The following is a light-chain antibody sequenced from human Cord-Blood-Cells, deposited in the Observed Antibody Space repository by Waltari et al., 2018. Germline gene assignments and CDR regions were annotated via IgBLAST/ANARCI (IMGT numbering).Light chain of an antibody. Sequence: DIQMTQSPYSLSASVGDRVTITCRASQSISSYLNWYQQKPGKASKLLIYAASSLQSGVPSMFSGSGSGTDFTLTISSLQPEDFATYYCQQSYSTPPTFGQGTKVEIK. CDR3: QQSYSTPPT. CDR2: AAS. J-gene: IGKJ1*01. CDR1: QSISSY. V-gene: IGKV1-39*01.